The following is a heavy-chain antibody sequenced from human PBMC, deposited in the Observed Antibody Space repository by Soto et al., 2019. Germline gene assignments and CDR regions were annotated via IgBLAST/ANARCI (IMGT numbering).Heavy chain of an antibody. D-gene: IGHD3-10*01. Sequence: QITLKESGPTLVKPTQTLTLTCTFSGFSLSTSGVGVGWIRQPPGKALEWLALIYWDDDKRYSPSLKSRLTITKDTSKNQVVLTMTNMDPVDTATYYCAQGITMVRGTWFDPWGQGTLVTVSS. CDR1: GFSLSTSGVG. CDR2: IYWDDDK. CDR3: AQGITMVRGTWFDP. V-gene: IGHV2-5*02. J-gene: IGHJ5*02.